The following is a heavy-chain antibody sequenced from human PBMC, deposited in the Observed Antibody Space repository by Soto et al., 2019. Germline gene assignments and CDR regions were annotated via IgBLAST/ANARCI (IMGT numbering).Heavy chain of an antibody. V-gene: IGHV1-69*12. CDR1: GGTFSSYA. J-gene: IGHJ1*01. D-gene: IGHD4-17*01. Sequence: QVQLVESGAEVKKPGSSVKVSCKASGGTFSSYAISWVRQAPGQGLEWMGGIIPIFGTANYAQKFQGRVTITADESTSTAYMELSSLRSEDTAVYYCARDTADYGGNPPYFQHWGQGTLVTVSS. CDR3: ARDTADYGGNPPYFQH. CDR2: IIPIFGTA.